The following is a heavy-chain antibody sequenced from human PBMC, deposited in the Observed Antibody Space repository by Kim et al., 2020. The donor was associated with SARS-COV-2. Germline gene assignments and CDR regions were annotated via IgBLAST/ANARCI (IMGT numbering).Heavy chain of an antibody. J-gene: IGHJ4*02. CDR2: A. V-gene: IGHV1-69*01. CDR3: ASGGLGIHFDY. D-gene: IGHD3-16*01. Sequence: ANYAKKFQSRVTITADESTSTVYMELSSLRSEDTAVYYCASGGLGIHFDYWGQGTLVTVSS.